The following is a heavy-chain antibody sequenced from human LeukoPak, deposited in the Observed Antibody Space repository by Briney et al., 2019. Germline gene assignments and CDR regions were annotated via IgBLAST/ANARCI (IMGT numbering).Heavy chain of an antibody. J-gene: IGHJ4*02. V-gene: IGHV1-18*01. CDR2: ISVYNGHT. D-gene: IGHD3-22*01. Sequence: ASVKVSCTASDYTFTSSSISWVRQAPGQGLEWMGWISVYNGHTKYELNVQGRVTMTTDTSTSTAYMELRSLTSDDTAVYYCASEGVYGSSGYYAYWGQGTLVTVSS. CDR1: DYTFTSSS. CDR3: ASEGVYGSSGYYAY.